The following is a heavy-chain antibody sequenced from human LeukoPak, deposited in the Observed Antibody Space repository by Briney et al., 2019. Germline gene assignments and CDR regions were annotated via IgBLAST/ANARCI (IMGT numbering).Heavy chain of an antibody. Sequence: ASVKVSSTASGYTFTTYYMHWVRQAPGQGVVWMGIINPSGSSTSYAQRFQGRVTMTRDTSTNTVYMELSSLRSEDTAVYYCARAPEWLPLDYWGQGTLVTVSS. D-gene: IGHD3-3*01. CDR1: GYTFTTYY. CDR2: INPSGSST. J-gene: IGHJ4*02. CDR3: ARAPEWLPLDY. V-gene: IGHV1-46*01.